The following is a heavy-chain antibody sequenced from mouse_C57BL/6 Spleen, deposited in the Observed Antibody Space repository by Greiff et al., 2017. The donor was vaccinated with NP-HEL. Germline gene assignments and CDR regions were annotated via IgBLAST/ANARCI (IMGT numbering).Heavy chain of an antibody. J-gene: IGHJ1*03. CDR1: GFTFSDYG. Sequence: DVKLVESGGGLVQPGGSLKLSCAASGFTFSDYGMAWVRQAPRKGPEWVAFISNLAYSIYYADTVTGRFTISRENAKNTLYLEMSSLRSEDTAMYYCARNYYGSSYSDWYFDVWGTGTTVTVSS. V-gene: IGHV5-15*01. CDR2: ISNLAYSI. CDR3: ARNYYGSSYSDWYFDV. D-gene: IGHD1-1*01.